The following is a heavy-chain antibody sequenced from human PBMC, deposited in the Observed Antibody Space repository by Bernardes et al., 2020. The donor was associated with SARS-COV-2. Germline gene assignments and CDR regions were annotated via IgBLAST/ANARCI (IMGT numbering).Heavy chain of an antibody. J-gene: IGHJ4*02. CDR2: INAGNGNT. V-gene: IGHV1-3*01. CDR3: ARDQGGRGRYFDY. D-gene: IGHD3-16*01. Sequence: ASMKVSCKASGYTFTSYAMHWVRQAPGQRLEWMGWINAGNGNTKYSQKFQGRVTITRDTSASTAYMQLSSLRSEDTAVYYCARDQGGRGRYFDYWGQGTLVTVSS. CDR1: GYTFTSYA.